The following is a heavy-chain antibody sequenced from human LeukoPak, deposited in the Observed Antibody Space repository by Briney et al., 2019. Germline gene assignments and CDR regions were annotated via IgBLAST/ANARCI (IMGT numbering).Heavy chain of an antibody. CDR3: ARGRGYYDSSGYYPNWFDP. J-gene: IGHJ5*02. CDR2: ISYDGSNK. CDR1: GFTFSNYA. D-gene: IGHD3-22*01. V-gene: IGHV3-30-3*01. Sequence: GGSLRLSCAASGFTFSNYAMHWVRQAPGKGLEWVAVISYDGSNKYYADSVKGRFTISRDNSKNTLYLQMNSLRAEDTAVYYCARGRGYYDSSGYYPNWFDPWGQGTLVTVSS.